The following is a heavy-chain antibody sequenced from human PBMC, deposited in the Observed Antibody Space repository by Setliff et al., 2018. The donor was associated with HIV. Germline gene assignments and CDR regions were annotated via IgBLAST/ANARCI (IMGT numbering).Heavy chain of an antibody. J-gene: IGHJ4*02. CDR3: ARGSWKDGAQGYFFDH. CDR2: ITDSGNT. Sequence: SETLSLTCTVSGASISSYYWTWIRQSPGNRLEWLGYITDSGNTNYNPSLRRRVTISADTSKNQFSLSLRSVTAADTAGYYCARGSWKDGAQGYFFDHWGQGTLVTVSS. CDR1: GASISSYY. V-gene: IGHV4-59*01. D-gene: IGHD1-1*01.